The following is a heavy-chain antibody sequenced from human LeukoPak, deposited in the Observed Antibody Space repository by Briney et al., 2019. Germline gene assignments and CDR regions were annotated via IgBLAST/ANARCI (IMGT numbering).Heavy chain of an antibody. J-gene: IGHJ4*02. V-gene: IGHV3-30*03. Sequence: PGGSVRLSCAASGFTFSSYAMSWVRQAPGKGLEWVAVISYDGSNKYYADSVKGRFTISRDNSKNTLYLQMNSLRAEDTAVYYCVRVYYGSGGHWDYWGQGTLVTVSS. D-gene: IGHD3-10*01. CDR2: ISYDGSNK. CDR3: VRVYYGSGGHWDY. CDR1: GFTFSSYA.